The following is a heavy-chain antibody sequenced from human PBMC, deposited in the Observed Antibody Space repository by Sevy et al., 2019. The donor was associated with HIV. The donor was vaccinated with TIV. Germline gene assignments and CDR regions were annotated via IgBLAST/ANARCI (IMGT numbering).Heavy chain of an antibody. Sequence: ASVKVSYKASGYTFITYGISWVRQAPGQGLEWMGWISAYNDNTHYAQKLQGRVTMTTDTSTNTAYMELRRLRSDDTAVYYCAATLYYYDTSGSEDFDYWGQGTLVTVSS. V-gene: IGHV1-18*01. D-gene: IGHD3-22*01. J-gene: IGHJ4*02. CDR2: ISAYNDNT. CDR1: GYTFITYG. CDR3: AATLYYYDTSGSEDFDY.